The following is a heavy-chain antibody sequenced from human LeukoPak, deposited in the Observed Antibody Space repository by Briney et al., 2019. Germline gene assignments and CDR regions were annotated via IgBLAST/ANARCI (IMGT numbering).Heavy chain of an antibody. Sequence: GGSLRLSCAASGFTFSSFPLHWVRQAPGKGLQWMGVISNDGNNKYYADSVKGRFTISRDNSKNTLSLQMNSLTTEDTAVYYCARGAGTTVYYIDVWGKGTTVTVSS. CDR2: ISNDGNNK. V-gene: IGHV3-30*01. CDR3: ARGAGTTVYYIDV. D-gene: IGHD1-7*01. J-gene: IGHJ6*03. CDR1: GFTFSSFP.